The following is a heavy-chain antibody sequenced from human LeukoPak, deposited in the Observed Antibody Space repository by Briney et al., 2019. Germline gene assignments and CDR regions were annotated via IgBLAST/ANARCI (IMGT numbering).Heavy chain of an antibody. V-gene: IGHV1-46*01. CDR1: GYTFTRYY. Sequence: ASVRVSCKASGYTFTRYYMHWVRQAPGQGLEWMGIISPSGANTAYAQKFQGRVTMTSNTSTSTVNMELSSLRSEDTAVYYCARNGEGGRYPSTDWGQGTLVIVSS. D-gene: IGHD1-26*01. CDR2: ISPSGANT. J-gene: IGHJ4*02. CDR3: ARNGEGGRYPSTD.